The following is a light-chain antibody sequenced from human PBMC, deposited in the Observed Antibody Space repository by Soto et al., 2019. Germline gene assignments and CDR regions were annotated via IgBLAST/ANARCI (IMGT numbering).Light chain of an antibody. J-gene: IGLJ2*01. CDR2: DDN. CDR3: QVWDSSSDHVI. V-gene: IGLV3-21*02. Sequence: SYVLTQPPSVSVAPGQTARITCGGDNIGSKSVHWYQQKPGQAPVLVVYDDNDRPSGIPEEISGSNSGNTATLTISRVEAGDEVDYYCQVWDSSSDHVIFGGGTKLTVL. CDR1: NIGSKS.